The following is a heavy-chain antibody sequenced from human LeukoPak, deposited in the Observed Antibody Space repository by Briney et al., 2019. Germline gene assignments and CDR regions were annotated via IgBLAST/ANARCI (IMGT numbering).Heavy chain of an antibody. CDR1: GYSFTSYA. V-gene: IGHV7-4-1*02. Sequence: ASVKVSCKASGYSFTSYAMNWVRQAPGQGLEWMGWINTNTGNPTYAQGFTGRFVFSLDTSVSTAYLQISSLKAEDAAVYYCARVMVWELAELAFGIWGQGTMVTVSS. CDR3: ARVMVWELAELAFGI. D-gene: IGHD1-26*01. J-gene: IGHJ3*02. CDR2: INTNTGNP.